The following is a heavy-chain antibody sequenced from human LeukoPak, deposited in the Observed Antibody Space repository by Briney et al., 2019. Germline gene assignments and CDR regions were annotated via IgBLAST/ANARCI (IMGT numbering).Heavy chain of an antibody. Sequence: GGSLRLSCAASGFTFSSYAMSWVRQAPGKGLEWVSAISGSGGSTSYADSVKGRFTISRDNAKNTLYLQMNSLRAEDTAVYYCARDLVAGGDLADYGDYLLLEGMDVWGQGTRVTVSS. D-gene: IGHD4-17*01. J-gene: IGHJ6*02. CDR1: GFTFSSYA. CDR2: ISGSGGST. V-gene: IGHV3-23*01. CDR3: ARDLVAGGDLADYGDYLLLEGMDV.